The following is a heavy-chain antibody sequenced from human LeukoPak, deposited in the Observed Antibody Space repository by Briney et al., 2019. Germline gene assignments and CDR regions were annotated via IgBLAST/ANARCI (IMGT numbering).Heavy chain of an antibody. CDR1: GFTFSSYG. CDR3: ARDGDPSNYYYDSSGYYGAFDY. V-gene: IGHV3-23*01. Sequence: PGGTLRLSCAASGFTFSSYGMSWVRQAPGKGLEWVSAISGSGGSTYYADSVKGRFTISRDNSKNTLYLQMNSLRAEDTAVYYCARDGDPSNYYYDSSGYYGAFDYWGQGTLVTVSS. CDR2: ISGSGGST. D-gene: IGHD3-22*01. J-gene: IGHJ4*02.